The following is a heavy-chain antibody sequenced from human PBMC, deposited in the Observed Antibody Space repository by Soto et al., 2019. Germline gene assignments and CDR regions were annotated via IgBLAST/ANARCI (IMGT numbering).Heavy chain of an antibody. CDR1: GGSISSYY. D-gene: IGHD6-13*01. J-gene: IGHJ4*02. CDR3: ARRGPAAGTSHVFDS. Sequence: PSETLSLTCTVSGGSISSYYWSWIRQPPGKGLEWIGYIYYSGSTNYNPSLKSRVTISVDTSKNQFSLKLSSVTAADTAVYYCARRGPAAGTSHVFDSWGQGTLVTVSS. CDR2: IYYSGST. V-gene: IGHV4-59*08.